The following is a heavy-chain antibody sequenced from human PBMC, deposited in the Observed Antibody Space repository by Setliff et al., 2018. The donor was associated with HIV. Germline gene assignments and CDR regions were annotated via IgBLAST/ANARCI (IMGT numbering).Heavy chain of an antibody. Sequence: ASVKVSCKASGYTFINYAMNWVRQAPGQGLEWMGWINTNSGSPTYAEAFTGRFVFSVDTSVTTAYLEISSLKAEDTAIYYCARALYGDYGGDVNWLDPWGQGTLVTVSS. CDR1: GYTFINYA. V-gene: IGHV7-4-1*02. D-gene: IGHD4-17*01. J-gene: IGHJ5*02. CDR3: ARALYGDYGGDVNWLDP. CDR2: INTNSGSP.